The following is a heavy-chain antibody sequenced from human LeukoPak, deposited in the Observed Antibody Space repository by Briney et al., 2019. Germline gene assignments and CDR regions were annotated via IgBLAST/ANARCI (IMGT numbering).Heavy chain of an antibody. CDR3: ARDIAAPGLFFDY. CDR2: IKQGGSEK. D-gene: IGHD6-13*01. Sequence: GGSLRLSCAASGFTFTNCWMSWVRQAPGKGLEWVANIKQGGSEKYYVDSVKGRFSISRDNARNSLYMQMNSLRAEDTAVYYCARDIAAPGLFFDYWGQGTLVTVSS. V-gene: IGHV3-7*01. J-gene: IGHJ4*02. CDR1: GFTFTNCW.